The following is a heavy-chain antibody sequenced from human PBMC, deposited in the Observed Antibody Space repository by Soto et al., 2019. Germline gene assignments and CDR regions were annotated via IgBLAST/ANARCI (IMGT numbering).Heavy chain of an antibody. V-gene: IGHV5-51*01. CDR1: GYSFTSYW. CDR3: ARHIAAADANYYYYGMDV. J-gene: IGHJ6*02. Sequence: PGEFLKISCKGSGYSFTSYWIGWVRQMPGKGLEWMGIIYPGDSDTRYSPPFQGQVTISADKSISAAYLQWSSLKASDTAMYYCARHIAAADANYYYYGMDVWGQGTTVPVSS. D-gene: IGHD6-13*01. CDR2: IYPGDSDT.